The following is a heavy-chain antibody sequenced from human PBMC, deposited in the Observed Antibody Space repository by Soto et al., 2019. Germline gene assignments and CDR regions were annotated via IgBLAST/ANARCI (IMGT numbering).Heavy chain of an antibody. D-gene: IGHD3-3*01. J-gene: IGHJ4*02. CDR3: ARVSTLSYYFWGVFFAY. CDR2: IIAIIDNP. V-gene: IGHV1-18*04. Sequence: ASVKVSCKASGYTFTDYGISWVRQAPGQGLEWMGWIIAIIDNPKYAQKFQGRVTMTTDTSTTTAYMELRSLRSDDTAVYYCARVSTLSYYFWGVFFAYWGQGTLVPVSS. CDR1: GYTFTDYG.